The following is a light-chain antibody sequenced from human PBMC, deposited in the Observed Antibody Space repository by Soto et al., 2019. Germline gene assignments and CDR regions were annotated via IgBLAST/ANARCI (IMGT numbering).Light chain of an antibody. V-gene: IGKV1-12*01. J-gene: IGKJ5*01. CDR2: AAS. CDR3: QHARSFPIT. CDR1: QNIDKC. Sequence: DIQMTQSPSSVSASVGDRVTITCRASQNIDKCIALYQQKPGKAPKLLIYAASSLRGGVPSRFSGSGSGTDFTLTISSLQPEDFATYYCQHARSFPITFGQGTRLE.